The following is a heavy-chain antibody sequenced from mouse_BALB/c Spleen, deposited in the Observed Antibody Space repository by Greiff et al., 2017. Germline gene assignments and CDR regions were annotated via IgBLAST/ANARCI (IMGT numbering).Heavy chain of an antibody. Sequence: EVQLQQSGPELVKPGASVKMSCKASGYTFTSYVMHWVKQKPGQGLEWIGYINPYNDGTKYNEKFKGKATLTSDKSSSTAYMELSSLTSEDSAVYYCAVGGTMITTWFAYWGQGTLVTVSA. J-gene: IGHJ3*01. V-gene: IGHV1-14*01. CDR2: INPYNDGT. CDR1: GYTFTSYV. CDR3: AVGGTMITTWFAY. D-gene: IGHD2-4*01.